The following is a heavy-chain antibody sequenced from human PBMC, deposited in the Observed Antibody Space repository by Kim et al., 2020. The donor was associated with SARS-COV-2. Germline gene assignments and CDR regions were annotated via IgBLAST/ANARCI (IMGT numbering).Heavy chain of an antibody. CDR1: GGSISSYY. CDR2: IYYSGST. CDR3: ARHDYDFWSGYSA. D-gene: IGHD3-3*01. Sequence: SETLSLTCTVSGGSISSYYWSWIRQPPGKGLEWIGYIYYSGSTNYNPSLKSRVTISVDTSKNQFSLKLSSVTAADTAVYYCARHDYDFWSGYSAWGQGTL. J-gene: IGHJ5*02. V-gene: IGHV4-59*08.